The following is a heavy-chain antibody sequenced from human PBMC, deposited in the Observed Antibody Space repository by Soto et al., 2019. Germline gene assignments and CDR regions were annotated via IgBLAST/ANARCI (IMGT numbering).Heavy chain of an antibody. V-gene: IGHV4-59*01. CDR3: AKEDDFWSGYLAN. D-gene: IGHD3-3*01. CDR1: GGSISNFY. CDR2: IYYIGST. Sequence: SETLSLTCAVSGGSISNFYWSWIRQPPGKGLELIGYIYYIGSTNYNPSLKSRVTISVDTSKNQFYLKLRSVTAADTAVYYCAKEDDFWSGYLANWGQGTLVTVS. J-gene: IGHJ4*02.